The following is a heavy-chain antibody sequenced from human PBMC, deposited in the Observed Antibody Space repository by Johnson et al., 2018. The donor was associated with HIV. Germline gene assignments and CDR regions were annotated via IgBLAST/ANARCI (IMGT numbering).Heavy chain of an antibody. CDR2: ITYDGRNK. CDR1: GFTFRSYA. D-gene: IGHD4-17*01. J-gene: IGHJ3*02. V-gene: IGHV3-30*04. Sequence: QVLLVESGGGVMQPGKSLRLSCEASGFTFRSYAMHWVRQAPGKGLEWVAVITYDGRNKYYTDSVKGRFIISRDNSKNTLYLQMNSLRAEDTAVYYCAKDLRTVKAFDIWGQGTMVTVSS. CDR3: AKDLRTVKAFDI.